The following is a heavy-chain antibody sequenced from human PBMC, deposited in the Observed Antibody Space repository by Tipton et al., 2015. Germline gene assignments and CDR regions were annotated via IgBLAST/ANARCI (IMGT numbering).Heavy chain of an antibody. V-gene: IGHV4-39*01. Sequence: TLSLTCTVSGGSISSNYYYWGWIRQPPGKGLEWIGSIYYRGSTYYNPSLKSRVTISVDTSKSRFSLKLSSVSAADTAVYYCARLGYSTIPGAFDIWGQGTMVTVSS. D-gene: IGHD6-13*01. CDR1: GGSISSNYYY. CDR2: IYYRGST. J-gene: IGHJ3*02. CDR3: ARLGYSTIPGAFDI.